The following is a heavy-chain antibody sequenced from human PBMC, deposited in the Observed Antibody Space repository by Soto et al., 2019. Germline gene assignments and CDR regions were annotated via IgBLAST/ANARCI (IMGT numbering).Heavy chain of an antibody. CDR3: ARVVGSSAWRPHDAFDI. V-gene: IGHV4-34*01. Sequence: TSGTLSLTCAVYGGAFSGYYWSWIRPPPGKGLEWIGEINLSGSTDYNPSLKSRVTISVDTSKNQFSLKLSSVTAADTAVYYCARVVGSSAWRPHDAFDIWGQGTLVTVSS. CDR1: GGAFSGYY. CDR2: INLSGST. J-gene: IGHJ3*02. D-gene: IGHD2-2*01.